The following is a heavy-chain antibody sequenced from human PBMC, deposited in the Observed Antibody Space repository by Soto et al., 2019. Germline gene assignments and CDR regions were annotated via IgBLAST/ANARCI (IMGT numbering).Heavy chain of an antibody. CDR3: ACIFSGGYSYGFYYHGMDV. CDR2: IFYSGST. CDR1: GGSISSSSYY. Sequence: SDTLSLTCTVSGGSISSSSYYWGWIRQPPGKGLEWIGSIFYSGSTYYNPSLKSRVTISVDTSKNQFSLKLSSVTAADTAVYYCACIFSGGYSYGFYYHGMDVWGQGTTVT. J-gene: IGHJ6*02. D-gene: IGHD5-18*01. V-gene: IGHV4-39*01.